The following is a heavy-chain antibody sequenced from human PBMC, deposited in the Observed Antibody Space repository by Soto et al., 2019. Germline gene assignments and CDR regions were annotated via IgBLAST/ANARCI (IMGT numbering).Heavy chain of an antibody. J-gene: IGHJ6*02. D-gene: IGHD1-26*01. CDR2: IWYDGSNK. CDR3: ARDGIGGMDV. CDR1: GFTFSSYG. Sequence: QVQLVESGGGVVQPGRSLRLSCAASGFTFSSYGMHWVRQAPGKGLEWVAVIWYDGSNKYYADSVKGRFTISRDNSKNTLYLQRNSLRAEDTAVYYCARDGIGGMDVGGQGTTVTVSS. V-gene: IGHV3-33*01.